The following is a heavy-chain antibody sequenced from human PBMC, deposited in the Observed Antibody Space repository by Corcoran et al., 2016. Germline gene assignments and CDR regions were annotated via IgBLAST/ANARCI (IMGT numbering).Heavy chain of an antibody. V-gene: IGHV1-3*01. CDR3: ARAEDYYDSSGPDHDNWFDP. Sequence: QVQLVQSGAEVKKPGASVKVSCKASGYTFTSYAMHWVRQAPGQRLEWMGWINAGNGNTKYSQKFQGRVTITRDTSASTAYMALSSLRSEVTAVYYCARAEDYYDSSGPDHDNWFDPWGQGTLVTVSS. D-gene: IGHD3-22*01. J-gene: IGHJ5*02. CDR2: INAGNGNT. CDR1: GYTFTSYA.